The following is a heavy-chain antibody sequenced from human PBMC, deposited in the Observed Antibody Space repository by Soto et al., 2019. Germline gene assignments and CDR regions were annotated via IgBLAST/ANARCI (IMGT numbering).Heavy chain of an antibody. V-gene: IGHV4-39*01. Sequence: PSETLSLPCSVFDGSITSRGYYCDWIRQHPGKGLEWIGTIYYNGNAYYNPSLKSRVSMSVDTSKNQFSLKLVSVTAADTAVYYCARHFVAVVIKGWGYWGRGTLVTVSS. CDR2: IYYNGNA. J-gene: IGHJ4*02. CDR1: DGSITSRGYY. D-gene: IGHD3-10*01. CDR3: ARHFVAVVIKGWGY.